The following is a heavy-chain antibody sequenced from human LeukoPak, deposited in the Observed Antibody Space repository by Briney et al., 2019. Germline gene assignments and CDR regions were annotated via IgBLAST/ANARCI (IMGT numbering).Heavy chain of an antibody. CDR2: IIPILGIA. V-gene: IGHV1-69*04. Sequence: SVKVSCKASGGTFSSYAISWVRQAPGQGLEWMGRIIPILGIANYAQKFQGRVTITADKSTSTAYMELSSLRSEDTAVYYRARDLGIVVAGLFDYWGQGTLVTVSS. J-gene: IGHJ4*02. D-gene: IGHD6-19*01. CDR3: ARDLGIVVAGLFDY. CDR1: GGTFSSYA.